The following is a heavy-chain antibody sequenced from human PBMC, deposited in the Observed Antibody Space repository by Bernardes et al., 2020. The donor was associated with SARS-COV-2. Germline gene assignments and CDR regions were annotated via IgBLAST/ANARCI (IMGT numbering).Heavy chain of an antibody. CDR1: GFSLTTRGAG. V-gene: IGHV2-5*02. Sequence: SGPTLVKPTHTLTLTCTFSGFSLTTRGAGVGWIRQPPGRALQCLALIFWDDDKRYSPSLKSRLTITKDTSKNQVLLTMTNMDPVDTATYYCAHRARSVPFDYWGQGTLVTVSS. J-gene: IGHJ4*02. CDR2: IFWDDDK. CDR3: AHRARSVPFDY.